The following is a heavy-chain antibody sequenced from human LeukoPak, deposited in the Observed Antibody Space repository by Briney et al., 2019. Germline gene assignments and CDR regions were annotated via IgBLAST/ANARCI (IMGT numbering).Heavy chain of an antibody. CDR3: ARDRGTRSLDH. V-gene: IGHV3-30-3*01. Sequence: GGSLRLSCAASGFTFSSYAMHWVRQAPGKGLEWVAVISYDGSNKYYADSVKGRFTISRDNSKNTLYLQMNSLRAEDTAVYYCARDRGTRSLDHWGQGTLVTVSS. CDR2: ISYDGSNK. CDR1: GFTFSSYA. D-gene: IGHD1-14*01. J-gene: IGHJ4*02.